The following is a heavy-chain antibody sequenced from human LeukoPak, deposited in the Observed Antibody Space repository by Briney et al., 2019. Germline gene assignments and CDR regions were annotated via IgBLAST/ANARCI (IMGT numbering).Heavy chain of an antibody. CDR1: GGSFSGYY. CDR3: ARDRGSYYDY. CDR2: INHSGST. Sequence: SETLSLTCAVYGGSFSGYYWSWIRQPPGKGLEWIGEINHSGSTNYNPSLKSRVTISVDTSKNQFSLKLSSVTAADTAVYYCARDRGSYYDYWGQGTLVTVSS. D-gene: IGHD1-26*01. J-gene: IGHJ4*02. V-gene: IGHV4-34*01.